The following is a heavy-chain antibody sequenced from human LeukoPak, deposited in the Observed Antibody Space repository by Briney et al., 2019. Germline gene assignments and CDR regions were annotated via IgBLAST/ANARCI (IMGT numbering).Heavy chain of an antibody. V-gene: IGHV4-59*01. CDR2: VYYSGST. D-gene: IGHD3-22*01. CDR3: ARTSYYYDSSGYSIPLYYFDY. CDR1: GGSISNYY. Sequence: SETLSLTCTVSGGSISNYYWSWIRRPPGKELEWIGYVYYSGSTDYSPSLKSRVTISVDTSKNQFSLKLSSVTAADTAVYYCARTSYYYDSSGYSIPLYYFDYWGQGTLVTVSS. J-gene: IGHJ4*02.